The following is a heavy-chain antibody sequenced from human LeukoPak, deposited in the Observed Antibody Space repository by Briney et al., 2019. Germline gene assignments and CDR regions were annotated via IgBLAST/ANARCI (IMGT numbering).Heavy chain of an antibody. CDR1: GGSVSSSFYY. D-gene: IGHD5-12*01. Sequence: SETLSLTCTVSGGSVSSSFYYWGWIRQPPGKGLEWIGKIYYSGSTDYNPSLKSRVTMSVDTSKDQFSLRLSSVTAADTAVYYCARVYSGTDLWGQGTLVTVSS. CDR3: ARVYSGTDL. V-gene: IGHV4-39*01. J-gene: IGHJ5*02. CDR2: IYYSGST.